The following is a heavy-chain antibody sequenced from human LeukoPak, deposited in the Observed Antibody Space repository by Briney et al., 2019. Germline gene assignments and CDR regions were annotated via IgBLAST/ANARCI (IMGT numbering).Heavy chain of an antibody. CDR2: ISAGGGST. CDR1: GFTFSSYA. J-gene: IGHJ5*02. V-gene: IGHV3-23*01. CDR3: ARDFGFDP. Sequence: GESLRLSCAASGFTFSSYAMTWVRQAPGGGLEWVSCISAGGGSTYYADSVKGRFTVSRDNSQNALYLQMNSLRAEDTAVYYCARDFGFDPWGQGTLVTVSS.